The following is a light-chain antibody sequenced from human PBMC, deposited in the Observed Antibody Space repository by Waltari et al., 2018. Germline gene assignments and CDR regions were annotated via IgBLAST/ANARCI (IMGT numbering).Light chain of an antibody. CDR3: NSRDSNGNPFV. J-gene: IGLJ1*01. CDR1: SLSYYF. V-gene: IGLV3-19*01. Sequence: SSELTQDPALSVALGQPVRITCQGDSLSYYFANWYRQTPGQAPLLFMYGKNNRPPGIPDRFYGSYSGETASLTITGAQAEDEADYYCNSRDSNGNPFVFGPATKVTVL. CDR2: GKN.